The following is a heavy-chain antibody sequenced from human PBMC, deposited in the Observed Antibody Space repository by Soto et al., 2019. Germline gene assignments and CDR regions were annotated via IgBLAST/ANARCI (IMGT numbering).Heavy chain of an antibody. J-gene: IGHJ4*02. V-gene: IGHV1-3*01. D-gene: IGHD3-16*02. CDR3: ARAPVTFGGVIAPYFDY. Sequence: ASVKVSCKASGYTFTSYAMHWVRQAPGQRLEWMGWINAGNGNTKYSQKFQGRVTITRDTSASTAYMELNSLRSEDTAVYYCARAPVTFGGVIAPYFDYWGQGTLVTVSS. CDR2: INAGNGNT. CDR1: GYTFTSYA.